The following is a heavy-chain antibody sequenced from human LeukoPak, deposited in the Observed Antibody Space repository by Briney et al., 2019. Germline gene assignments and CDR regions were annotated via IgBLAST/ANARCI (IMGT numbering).Heavy chain of an antibody. CDR1: GLSFSGQG. Sequence: GGSLRLSCTASGLSFSGQGMNWVRQSPGQGLEWVANIKYDGSEKYYVDSVKGRFTISREDAKNSLSLQMDSVRPEDTAVYYCAFNNNFKYWGQGTLVIVSS. V-gene: IGHV3-7*01. CDR3: AFNNNFKY. D-gene: IGHD1/OR15-1a*01. J-gene: IGHJ4*02. CDR2: IKYDGSEK.